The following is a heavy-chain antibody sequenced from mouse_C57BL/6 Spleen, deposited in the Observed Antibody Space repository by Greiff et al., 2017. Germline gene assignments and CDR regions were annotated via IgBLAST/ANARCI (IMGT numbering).Heavy chain of an antibody. D-gene: IGHD1-1*01. CDR1: GYTFTEYT. J-gene: IGHJ4*01. Sequence: QVQLKESGAELVKPGASVKLSCKASGYTFTEYTIHWVKQRSGKGLEWIGWFYPGSGSIKYNEKFKDKATLTAYKSSSTVYMELSRLTSEDTAVYFCARHGIYYYCSSPYYYAMDYWGQGTSVTVSS. CDR2: FYPGSGSI. CDR3: ARHGIYYYCSSPYYYAMDY. V-gene: IGHV1-62-2*01.